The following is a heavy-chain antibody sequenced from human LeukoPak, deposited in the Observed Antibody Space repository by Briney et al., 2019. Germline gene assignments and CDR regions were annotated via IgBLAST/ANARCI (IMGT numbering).Heavy chain of an antibody. CDR1: GGTFISYT. Sequence: SVKVSCKASGGTFISYTISWVRQAPGRGLEWMGRIIPILGIANYAQKFQGRVTITADKSTSTAYMELSSLRSEDTAVYYCARSSSSGPFDYWGQGTLVTVSS. D-gene: IGHD6-6*01. CDR3: ARSSSSGPFDY. V-gene: IGHV1-69*02. CDR2: IIPILGIA. J-gene: IGHJ4*02.